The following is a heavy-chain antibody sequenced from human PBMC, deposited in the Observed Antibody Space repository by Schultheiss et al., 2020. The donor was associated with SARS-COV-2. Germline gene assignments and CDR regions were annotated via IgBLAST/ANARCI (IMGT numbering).Heavy chain of an antibody. CDR3: ARVRRVTEDFDY. Sequence: SVKVSCKASGFTFSSSVVQWVRQARGQRLEWIGWIVVGSGNTIYAQEFQERVTITRDMSTRTAYMELNSLRSEDTAVYYCARVRRVTEDFDYWGQGTLVTVSS. V-gene: IGHV1-58*01. J-gene: IGHJ4*02. CDR2: IVVGSGNT. CDR1: GFTFSSSV. D-gene: IGHD2-21*02.